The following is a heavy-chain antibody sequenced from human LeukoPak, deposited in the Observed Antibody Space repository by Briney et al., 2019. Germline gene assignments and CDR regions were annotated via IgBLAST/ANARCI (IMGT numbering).Heavy chain of an antibody. J-gene: IGHJ5*02. Sequence: GGSLRLSCAASGFTFSGSAMHWVRQASGKGLEWVGVIRRKANSYATAYAASVKGRFTISRDNSKNTAYLKMNSLKTEDTAVYYCTRYYDSRKAGFDPWGQGTLVTVSS. CDR3: TRYYDSRKAGFDP. CDR2: IRRKANSYAT. D-gene: IGHD3-22*01. CDR1: GFTFSGSA. V-gene: IGHV3-73*01.